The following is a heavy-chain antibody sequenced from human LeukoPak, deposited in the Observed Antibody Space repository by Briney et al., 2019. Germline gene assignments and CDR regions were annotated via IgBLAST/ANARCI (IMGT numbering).Heavy chain of an antibody. V-gene: IGHV3-9*01. CDR3: AKREDNWFDP. CDR1: GFTFDDYA. CDR2: ISWNSGSI. Sequence: GGALRLSCAASGFTFDDYAMHWVRQAPGKGLEWVSGISWNSGSIGYADSVKGRFTISRDNAKNSLYLQMNSLRAEDTALYYCAKREDNWFDPWGQGTLVTVSS. J-gene: IGHJ5*02.